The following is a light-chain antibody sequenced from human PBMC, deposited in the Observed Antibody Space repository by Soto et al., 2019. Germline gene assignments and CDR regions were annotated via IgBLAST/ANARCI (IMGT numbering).Light chain of an antibody. CDR3: QQYNNRET. V-gene: IGKV3-15*01. CDR1: QSVSSN. CDR2: GAS. Sequence: EIVMTQSPATLSASPGERATLSCRASQSVSSNLAWYQQKPGQAPRLLIYGASTRATGIPARFSGSGSGTEFTLTISSLQSEDFAVYYCQQYNNRETFGQGTKVEIK. J-gene: IGKJ1*01.